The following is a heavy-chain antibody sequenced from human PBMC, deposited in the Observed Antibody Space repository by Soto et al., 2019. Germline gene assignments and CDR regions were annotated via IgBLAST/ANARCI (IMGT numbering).Heavy chain of an antibody. CDR1: GFSISSGYYY. CDR3: ARSIPPSKNPPLDP. D-gene: IGHD6-6*01. V-gene: IGHV4-30-4*01. Sequence: SETLSLTCTLSGFSISSGYYYSRWIRQPPGKGLEWIGYIYYSGSTYYNPSLKSRVTISVDTSKNQFSLKLSSVTAADTAVYYCARSIPPSKNPPLDPWGQGTLVSVSS. J-gene: IGHJ5*02. CDR2: IYYSGST.